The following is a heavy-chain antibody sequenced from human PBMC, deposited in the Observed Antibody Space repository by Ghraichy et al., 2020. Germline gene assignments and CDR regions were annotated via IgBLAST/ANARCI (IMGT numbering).Heavy chain of an antibody. CDR2: ISSSGGST. CDR1: GFTFSSYA. CDR3: AKDDLDGIQLWVYFDY. Sequence: GGSLRLSCAASGFTFSSYAMSWVRQAPGKGLEWVSAISSSGGSTYYADSVKGRFTISRDNSKNTLYLQMNSLRVEDTAVYYCAKDDLDGIQLWVYFDYWGQGTLVTVSS. J-gene: IGHJ4*02. D-gene: IGHD5-18*01. V-gene: IGHV3-23*01.